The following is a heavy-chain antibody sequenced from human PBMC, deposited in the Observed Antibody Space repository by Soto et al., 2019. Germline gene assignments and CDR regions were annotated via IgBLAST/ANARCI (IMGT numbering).Heavy chain of an antibody. V-gene: IGHV1-69*01. CDR3: ARDGDYYDSSGFQRDYHYYGMDV. Sequence: QVQLVQSGAEVKKPGSSVKVSCQASGGSFSDYAISWVRQAPGQGLEWMGGIIPMLGIADNAQKFQGRVIITADEYTSTVYMELSSLRSEDTAVYYCARDGDYYDSSGFQRDYHYYGMDVRGQGTTVTVAS. CDR2: IIPMLGIA. J-gene: IGHJ6*02. CDR1: GGSFSDYA. D-gene: IGHD3-22*01.